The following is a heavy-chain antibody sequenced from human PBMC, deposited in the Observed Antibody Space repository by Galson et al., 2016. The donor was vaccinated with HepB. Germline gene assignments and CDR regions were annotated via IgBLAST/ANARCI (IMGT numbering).Heavy chain of an antibody. V-gene: IGHV4-59*01. Sequence: SETLSLTCSVSGGSIRSYFWNWIRQSPEKGLEWIGYISYSGTTNYNPSLKSRVTISADTSKNQFSLKLSSVTAADTAVYFCARLSAYYSTIDQWGQGTPVTVSS. J-gene: IGHJ4*02. D-gene: IGHD4-11*01. CDR3: ARLSAYYSTIDQ. CDR1: GGSIRSYF. CDR2: ISYSGTT.